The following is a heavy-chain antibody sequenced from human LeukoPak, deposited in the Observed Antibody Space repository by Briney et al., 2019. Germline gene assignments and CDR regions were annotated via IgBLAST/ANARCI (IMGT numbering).Heavy chain of an antibody. CDR3: ARTREGVVVTYFDY. CDR2: ISAYNGNT. V-gene: IGHV1-18*01. D-gene: IGHD3-22*01. CDR1: GYTFTSYG. Sequence: GASVKVSCKASGYTFTSYGISWVRQAPGQGLEWMGWISAYNGNTNYAQKLQGRVTMTTDTSTSTAYMELRSLRSDDTAVYYCARTREGVVVTYFDYWGQGTLVTVSS. J-gene: IGHJ4*02.